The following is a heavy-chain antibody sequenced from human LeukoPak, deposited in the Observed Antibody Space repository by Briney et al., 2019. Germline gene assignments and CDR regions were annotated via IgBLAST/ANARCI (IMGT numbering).Heavy chain of an antibody. CDR2: ITYDGSNK. V-gene: IGHV3-30*04. D-gene: IGHD3-10*01. J-gene: IGHJ4*02. Sequence: GGSLRLSCAASGFTFSSYAMHWVRQAPGKGLEWVAVITYDGSNKYYADSVKGRFTISRDNSKNTLYLQMNSLRAEDTAVYYCARGIDSFGELLYPDYWGQGTLVTVSS. CDR1: GFTFSSYA. CDR3: ARGIDSFGELLYPDY.